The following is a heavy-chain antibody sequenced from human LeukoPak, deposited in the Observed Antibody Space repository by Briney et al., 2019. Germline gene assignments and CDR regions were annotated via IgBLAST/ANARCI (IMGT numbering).Heavy chain of an antibody. CDR1: GGSISSYY. CDR3: ARERYCSSTSCHDDAFDI. Sequence: PSETLSLTCTVSGGSISSYYWSWIRQPPGKGLEWIGYIYYRGSTNYNPSLKSRVTISVDTSKNQFSLKLSSVTAADTAVYYCARERYCSSTSCHDDAFDIWGQGTMVTVSS. D-gene: IGHD2-2*01. J-gene: IGHJ3*02. CDR2: IYYRGST. V-gene: IGHV4-59*01.